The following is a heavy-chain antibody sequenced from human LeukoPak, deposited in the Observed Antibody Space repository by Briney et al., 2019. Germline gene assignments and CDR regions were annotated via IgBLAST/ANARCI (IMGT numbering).Heavy chain of an antibody. J-gene: IGHJ3*01. D-gene: IGHD3-16*01. V-gene: IGHV1-2*02. CDR1: GYTFTGFY. Sequence: ASVRVSCKASGYTFTGFYINWVRQAPGQGLEWMGWINPKNGGRNFAQKFQGRVTLTSDTSITTAYMDLTRLRSDDTAVYYCARAPFPVLGAFDLWGRGTVVTVSS. CDR3: ARAPFPVLGAFDL. CDR2: INPKNGGR.